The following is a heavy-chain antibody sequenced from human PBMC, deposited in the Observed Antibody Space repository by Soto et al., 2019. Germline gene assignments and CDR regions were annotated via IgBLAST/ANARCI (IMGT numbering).Heavy chain of an antibody. CDR2: VKDGGHT. CDR3: ARGPEGVVATH. Sequence: QVQLQQWGAGLLKPSETLSLNCAVTGGSLSGYYWSWIRQPPGKGLEWIGEVKDGGHTNYSPSLRGRVTISADTSNNQFSLRLNSVTAADTGVYYCARGPEGVVATHWAQGSLVTVSS. V-gene: IGHV4-34*01. CDR1: GGSLSGYY. J-gene: IGHJ4*02. D-gene: IGHD5-12*01.